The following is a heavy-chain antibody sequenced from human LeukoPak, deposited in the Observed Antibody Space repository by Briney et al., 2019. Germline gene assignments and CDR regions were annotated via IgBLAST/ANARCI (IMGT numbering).Heavy chain of an antibody. D-gene: IGHD6-13*01. CDR2: ISGSGGST. V-gene: IGHV3-23*01. J-gene: IGHJ5*02. CDR3: AKNPSGVDIAATEP. Sequence: HPGGSLRLSCAASGFTFSNYAMSWVRQAPGKGLEWVSVISGSGGSTYYADSVKGRFTISRDNSKNTLYLQMNSLRPEDTAVYYCAKNPSGVDIAATEPWGQGTLVTVPS. CDR1: GFTFSNYA.